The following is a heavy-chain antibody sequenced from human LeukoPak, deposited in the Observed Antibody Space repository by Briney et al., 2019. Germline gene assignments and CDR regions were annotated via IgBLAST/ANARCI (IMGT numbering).Heavy chain of an antibody. CDR2: INHSGGT. V-gene: IGHV4-34*01. Sequence: SETLSLTCAVYGGSFSGYYWTWIRQPPGKGLEWIGEINHSGGTNYNPPLKSRVTISVDTSKNQFSLKLSSVTAAGTAVYYCARGHPLIDYWGQGTLVTVSS. CDR3: ARGHPLIDY. J-gene: IGHJ4*02. CDR1: GGSFSGYY.